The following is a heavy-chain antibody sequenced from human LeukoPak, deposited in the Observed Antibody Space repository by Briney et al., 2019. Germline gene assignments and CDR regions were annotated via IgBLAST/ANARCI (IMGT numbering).Heavy chain of an antibody. J-gene: IGHJ4*02. CDR3: AKDGGSYCSGGSCYSFDY. CDR1: GFTFSSYG. V-gene: IGHV3-30*18. D-gene: IGHD2-15*01. CDR2: ISYDGSNK. Sequence: PGGSLRLSCAASGFTFSSYGMHWVRQAPGKGLEWVAVISYDGSNKYYADSVKGRFTISRDNSKNTLYLQMNSLRAEDTAVYYCAKDGGSYCSGGSCYSFDYWGQGTLVTVSP.